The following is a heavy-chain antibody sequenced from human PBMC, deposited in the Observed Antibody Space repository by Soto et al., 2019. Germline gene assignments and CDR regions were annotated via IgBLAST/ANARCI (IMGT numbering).Heavy chain of an antibody. V-gene: IGHV1-69*17. J-gene: IGHJ4*02. D-gene: IGHD5-12*01. CDR2: VIPIIRVT. Sequence: QVQLVQSGAEVKRPGSSVKVSCESSGDTFNSYLISWVRQAPGQGLEWMGGVIPIIRVTHYAQKFQGRVTISAFISTGPAYLELTNPGVEDPAIYFCARDTRGAKVADHWGQGTLVTVSS. CDR3: ARDTRGAKVADH. CDR1: GDTFNSYL.